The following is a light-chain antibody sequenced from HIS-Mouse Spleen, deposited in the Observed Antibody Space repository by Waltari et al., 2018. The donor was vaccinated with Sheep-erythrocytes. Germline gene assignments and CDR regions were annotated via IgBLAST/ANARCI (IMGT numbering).Light chain of an antibody. CDR3: AAWDDSLNGPV. CDR2: SNN. CDR1: SSDVGSYNL. J-gene: IGLJ3*02. V-gene: IGLV2-14*02. Sequence: QSALTQPASVSGSPGQSITISCTGTSSDVGSYNLVSWYQQHPGKAPKHPIYSNNQRPSGVPDRFSGYKSGTSASLAISGLQSEDEANYYCAAWDDSLNGPVFGGGTKLTVL.